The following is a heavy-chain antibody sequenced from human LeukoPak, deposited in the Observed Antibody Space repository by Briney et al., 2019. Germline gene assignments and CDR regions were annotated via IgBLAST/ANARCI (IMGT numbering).Heavy chain of an antibody. CDR1: GGTFSSYA. CDR3: ASGQQLVTRFYYYYMDV. CDR2: IIPIFGTA. Sequence: SVKLFCKASGGTFSSYAISWVRHAPGQGLEWMGGIIPIFGTANYAQKFQGRVTITADESASTAYMELSSLRSEDTAVYYCASGQQLVTRFYYYYMDVWGKGTTVTVSS. J-gene: IGHJ6*03. D-gene: IGHD6-13*01. V-gene: IGHV1-69*13.